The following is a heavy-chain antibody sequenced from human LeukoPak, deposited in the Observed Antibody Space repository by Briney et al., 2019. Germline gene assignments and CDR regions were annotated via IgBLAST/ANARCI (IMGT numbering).Heavy chain of an antibody. V-gene: IGHV3-20*04. CDR2: INWTGGST. CDR1: GFTFDDYG. D-gene: IGHD3-22*01. CDR3: ARVVGAGDSSGYPDY. J-gene: IGHJ4*02. Sequence: LSGGSLRLSCAASGFTFDDYGMTWVRQAPGKGLEWVSGINWTGGSTAYADSVKGRFTISRDNAKNSLYLQMNSLSAEDTAVYYCARVVGAGDSSGYPDYWGQGTLVTVSS.